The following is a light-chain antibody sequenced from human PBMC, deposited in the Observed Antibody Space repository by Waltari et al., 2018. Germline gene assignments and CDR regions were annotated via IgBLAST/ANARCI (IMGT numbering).Light chain of an antibody. CDR1: PSISNW. CDR3: QQYNNYYT. Sequence: DVQMTQSPSTMSAFVGDRVTITCRPSPSISNWLAWYQQKPGRAPTLLIYKASNLHSGVPSRFSGSGSGTDFTLTINSLQPDDFATYYCQQYNNYYTFGQGTKLEIK. V-gene: IGKV1-5*03. J-gene: IGKJ2*01. CDR2: KAS.